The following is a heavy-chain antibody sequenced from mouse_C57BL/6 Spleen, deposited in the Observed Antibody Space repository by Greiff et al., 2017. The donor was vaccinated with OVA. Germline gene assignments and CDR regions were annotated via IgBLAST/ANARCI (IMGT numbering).Heavy chain of an antibody. D-gene: IGHD2-4*01. V-gene: IGHV1-81*01. CDR3: ARWDDYYYAMDY. CDR1: GYTFTSYG. CDR2: IYPRSGNT. Sequence: QVHVKQSGAELARPGASVKLSCKASGYTFTSYGISWVKQRTGQGLEWIGEIYPRSGNTYYNEKFKGKATLTADKSSSTAYMELRSLTSEDSAVYVCARWDDYYYAMDYWGQGTSVTVSS. J-gene: IGHJ4*01.